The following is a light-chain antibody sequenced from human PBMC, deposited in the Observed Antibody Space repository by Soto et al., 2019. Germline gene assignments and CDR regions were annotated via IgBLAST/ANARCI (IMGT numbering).Light chain of an antibody. CDR3: QQYGSSLLT. CDR1: QSVSIN. Sequence: EIVMTQSPGTLSVSPGERATLSCRASQSVSINLAWYQQKPGQAPRLLIYDASSRATGIPDRFSGSGSGTDFTLTISRLEPEDFAVYYCQQYGSSLLTFGGGTKVDIK. V-gene: IGKV3-20*01. J-gene: IGKJ4*01. CDR2: DAS.